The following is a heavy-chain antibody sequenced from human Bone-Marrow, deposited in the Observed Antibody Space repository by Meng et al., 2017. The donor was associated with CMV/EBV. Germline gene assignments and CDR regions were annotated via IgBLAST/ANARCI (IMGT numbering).Heavy chain of an antibody. V-gene: IGHV1-2*02. D-gene: IGHD4-11*01. J-gene: IGHJ4*02. CDR3: ARDDYNNYGEYVY. CDR2: INPNSGGT. Sequence: ASVKVSCKASGYTFTGYYMHWVRQAPGQGLEWMGWINPNSGGTNYAQKFQGRVTMTRDTSISTAYMELSRLRSDDTAVYYCARDDYNNYGEYVYWGQGTLVTVSS. CDR1: GYTFTGYY.